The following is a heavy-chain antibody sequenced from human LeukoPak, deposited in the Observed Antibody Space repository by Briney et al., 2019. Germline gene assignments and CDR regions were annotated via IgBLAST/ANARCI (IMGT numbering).Heavy chain of an antibody. V-gene: IGHV3-30*02. CDR2: IRYDGSNK. J-gene: IGHJ4*02. CDR3: AKDSESFGSVSYFIYYFAY. D-gene: IGHD3-10*01. Sequence: PGGSLRLSCAASGFTFSSYGMHWVRQAPGKGLEWVAFIRYDGSNKYYADSVKGRFTISRDNSKNTLYLQMNRLRAEDTAVYYCAKDSESFGSVSYFIYYFAYCGQGALGTVSS. CDR1: GFTFSSYG.